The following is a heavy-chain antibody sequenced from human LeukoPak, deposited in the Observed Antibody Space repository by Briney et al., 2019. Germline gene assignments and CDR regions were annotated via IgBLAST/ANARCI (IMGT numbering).Heavy chain of an antibody. CDR1: GFTFSSYW. CDR3: AREQDYYDSSGTPLGAFDI. J-gene: IGHJ3*02. Sequence: GGSLRLSCAASGFTFSSYWMSWVRQAPGKGLEWVANIKQDGSEKYYVDSVKGRFTISRDNAKNSLYLQMNSLRAEDTAVYYCAREQDYYDSSGTPLGAFDIWGQGTMVTVSS. CDR2: IKQDGSEK. V-gene: IGHV3-7*03. D-gene: IGHD3-22*01.